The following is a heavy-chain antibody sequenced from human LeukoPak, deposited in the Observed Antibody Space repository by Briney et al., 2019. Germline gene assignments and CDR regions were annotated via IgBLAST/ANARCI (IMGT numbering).Heavy chain of an antibody. D-gene: IGHD7-27*01. CDR2: ISAYNGNT. CDR1: GYTFTSFG. Sequence: ASVKVSCKTSGYTFTSFGIIWVRQAPGQGLEWMGWISAYNGNTNYAQKVQGRITMTTDRSTSTAYMELRSLRPDDTAVYYCARDNLGFDYWGQGTLVTVS. CDR3: ARDNLGFDY. J-gene: IGHJ4*02. V-gene: IGHV1-18*01.